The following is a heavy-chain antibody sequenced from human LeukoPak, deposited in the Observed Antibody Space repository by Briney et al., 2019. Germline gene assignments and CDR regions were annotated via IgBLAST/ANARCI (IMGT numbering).Heavy chain of an antibody. D-gene: IGHD3-10*01. J-gene: IGHJ3*02. V-gene: IGHV4-59*01. Sequence: PSETLSLTCIVSGGXISSYYWSWIRQPPGKGLEWIGYLYYSGSTNSNPSLKSRVTMSVDTSKNQFSLKLRSVTAADTAVYYCARGGSGISNAFDIWGQGTMVTVSS. CDR2: LYYSGST. CDR1: GGXISSYY. CDR3: ARGGSGISNAFDI.